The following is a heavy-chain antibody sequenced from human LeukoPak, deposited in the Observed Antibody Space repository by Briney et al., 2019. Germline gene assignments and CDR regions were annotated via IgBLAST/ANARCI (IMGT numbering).Heavy chain of an antibody. Sequence: GGSLRLSCAASGFTFSSYWMHWVRQAPGKGPVWVSRINSDGSGTSYADSVKGRFTVSRDNAKNTLYLQMNSLRPEDTALYYCATSSSWYPVSSDHWGQGTLVTVSS. CDR3: ATSSSWYPVSSDH. V-gene: IGHV3-74*01. D-gene: IGHD6-13*01. CDR2: INSDGSGT. CDR1: GFTFSSYW. J-gene: IGHJ4*02.